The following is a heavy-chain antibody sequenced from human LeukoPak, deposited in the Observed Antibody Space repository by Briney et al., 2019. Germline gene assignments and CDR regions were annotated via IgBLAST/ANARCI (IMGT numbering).Heavy chain of an antibody. CDR1: GFTFGVYA. D-gene: IGHD2-15*01. V-gene: IGHV3-49*04. Sequence: GGSRTLACIVSGFTFGVYAMSWVCQAPGKGREWVGFIRSKAYGGITGCAAAVKSRFSISRDDSKSIAYLQMNSLGTEDTAVFYCTRDCSGGSCWGDAFDIWGQGTMVTVSS. J-gene: IGHJ3*02. CDR2: IRSKAYGGIT. CDR3: TRDCSGGSCWGDAFDI.